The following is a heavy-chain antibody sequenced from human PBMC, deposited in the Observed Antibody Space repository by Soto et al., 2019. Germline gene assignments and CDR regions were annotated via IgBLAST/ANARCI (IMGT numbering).Heavy chain of an antibody. J-gene: IGHJ4*02. V-gene: IGHV3-30-3*01. CDR1: GFTFSSYA. CDR3: VRDHQGTLVTAEGFHC. CDR2: ISYDGSNK. D-gene: IGHD2-21*02. Sequence: GGSLRLSCAASGFTFSSYAMHWVRQAPGKGLEWVAVISYDGSNKYYADSVKGRFTVSRDNAKNTLYLQMNSLGAEDTAVYYCVRDHQGTLVTAEGFHCWGQGTLVTVSS.